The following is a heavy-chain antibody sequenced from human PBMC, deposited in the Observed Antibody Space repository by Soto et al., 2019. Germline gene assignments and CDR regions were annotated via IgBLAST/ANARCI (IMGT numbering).Heavy chain of an antibody. D-gene: IGHD2-15*01. V-gene: IGHV1-69*01. Sequence: QVQLEQSGAEVKKPGSSVKVSCKASGGTFSTHAIIWVRQAPGQGLAWMGGIIPNSGTIYIAQKFQDRVILSADDLGITANMELNSLRSDDTAVYYCARGYCSGGNCYSGMDVWGQGTTVTVSS. J-gene: IGHJ6*02. CDR1: GGTFSTHA. CDR3: ARGYCSGGNCYSGMDV. CDR2: IIPNSGTI.